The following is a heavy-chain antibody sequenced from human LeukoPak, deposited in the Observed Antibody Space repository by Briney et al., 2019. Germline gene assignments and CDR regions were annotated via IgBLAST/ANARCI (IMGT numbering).Heavy chain of an antibody. J-gene: IGHJ3*01. CDR3: AVVGFGYYDSGGLHVFVF. CDR1: GGSISSRSHC. D-gene: IGHD3-16*01. V-gene: IGHV4-39*01. CDR2: MFYSGST. Sequence: SETLSLTCTVSGGSISSRSHCWGWIRQPPGKGLEWIGTMFYSGSTYYNPSLKSRVAISVDTSENQFSLELNSVTAADTAVYYGAVVGFGYYDSGGLHVFVFWGRGKRVTV.